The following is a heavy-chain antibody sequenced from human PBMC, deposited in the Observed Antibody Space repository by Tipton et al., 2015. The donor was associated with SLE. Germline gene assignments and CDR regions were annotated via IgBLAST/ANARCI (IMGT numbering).Heavy chain of an antibody. Sequence: SLRLSCAASGFTFSSYSMNWVRQAPGKGLEWVAVISYDGSNKYYADSVKGRFTISRDNSKNTLYLQMNSLRAEDTAVYYCARVGPKNAERKQQWVAGTGYWGQGTLVTVSS. V-gene: IGHV3-30*19. CDR2: ISYDGSNK. J-gene: IGHJ4*02. D-gene: IGHD6-19*01. CDR3: ARVGPKNAERKQQWVAGTGY. CDR1: GFTFSSYS.